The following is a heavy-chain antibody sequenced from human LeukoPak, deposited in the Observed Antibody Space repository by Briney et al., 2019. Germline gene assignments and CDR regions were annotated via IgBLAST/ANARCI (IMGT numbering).Heavy chain of an antibody. CDR3: ACLYSGYDFYRMDV. Sequence: ASVKVSCKASGYTFTGYYMHWVRQAPGQGLEWMGWINPNSGNTGYAQKFQGRVTMTRNTSISTAYMELSSLRSEDTAVYYCACLYSGYDFYRMDVWGQGTTVTVSS. D-gene: IGHD5-12*01. CDR1: GYTFTGYY. CDR2: INPNSGNT. J-gene: IGHJ6*02. V-gene: IGHV1-8*02.